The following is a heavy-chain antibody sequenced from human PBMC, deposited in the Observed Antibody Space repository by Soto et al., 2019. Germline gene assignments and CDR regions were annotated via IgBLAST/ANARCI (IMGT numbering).Heavy chain of an antibody. Sequence: GSVRLSCAASGFTFSSYAMSWVRQAPGKGLEWVSAISGSGGSTYYADSVKGRFTISRDNSKNTLYLQMNSLRAEDTAVYYCAKARAQYYDFWSGYPVDYWGQGTLVTVS. V-gene: IGHV3-23*01. CDR2: ISGSGGST. CDR1: GFTFSSYA. J-gene: IGHJ4*02. CDR3: AKARAQYYDFWSGYPVDY. D-gene: IGHD3-3*01.